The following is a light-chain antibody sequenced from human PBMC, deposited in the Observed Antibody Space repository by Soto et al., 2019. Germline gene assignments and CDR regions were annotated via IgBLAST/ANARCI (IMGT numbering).Light chain of an antibody. J-gene: IGKJ1*01. V-gene: IGKV4-1*01. CDR3: QQYYSTPPRT. CDR2: WAS. Sequence: DIVLTQSPDSLAVSLGERATINCKSSQNVLYRTNNKNYLAWSQQKPGQPPKLLIYWASTRESGVPDRFSGSGSGTDFTLTISSLQAEDVAVYYCQQYYSTPPRTFGQGTKVEIK. CDR1: QNVLYRTNNKNY.